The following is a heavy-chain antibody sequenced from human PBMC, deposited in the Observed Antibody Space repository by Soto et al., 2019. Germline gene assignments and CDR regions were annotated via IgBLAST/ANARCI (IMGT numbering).Heavy chain of an antibody. CDR3: SRPIGYFDTTASYHWYVDL. Sequence: PSEPLSLTGTISGGSVSTSNYFLGWVRQPPGKVLEWIGYIFHSGSTNYNPSLKSRLAISVDTPRNQFSLNLSSVTAADTAVYYCSRPIGYFDTTASYHWYVDLWGRGTEVTVSS. D-gene: IGHD3-22*01. J-gene: IGHJ2*01. CDR1: GGSVSTSNYF. CDR2: IFHSGST. V-gene: IGHV4-30-4*01.